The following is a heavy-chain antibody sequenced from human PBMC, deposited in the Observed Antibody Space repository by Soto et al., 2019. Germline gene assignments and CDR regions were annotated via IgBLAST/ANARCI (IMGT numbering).Heavy chain of an antibody. D-gene: IGHD4-17*01. Sequence: QVQLVQSGAEVKKPGSSVKVSCKASGGTFSSYAISWVRQAPGQGLEWLGGIVPICGKANYANKFQGRVTIPTDESTSTAYMELSSLRSEDTAVYYCARTPTVTTSYFDYWGQGTLVTVSS. J-gene: IGHJ4*02. V-gene: IGHV1-69*01. CDR2: IVPICGKA. CDR1: GGTFSSYA. CDR3: ARTPTVTTSYFDY.